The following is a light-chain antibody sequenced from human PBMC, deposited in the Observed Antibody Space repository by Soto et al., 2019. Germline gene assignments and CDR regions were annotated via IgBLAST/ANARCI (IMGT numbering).Light chain of an antibody. Sequence: SYELTQPPSVSVSPGQTASITCSGDKLGDKYACWYQQKPGQSPVLVIYQDSKRPSGIPERFSGSNSGNTATLTISGTQAMDEADYYCQAWDSITAKVVFGGGTQLTVL. CDR1: KLGDKY. V-gene: IGLV3-1*01. J-gene: IGLJ2*01. CDR3: QAWDSITAKVV. CDR2: QDS.